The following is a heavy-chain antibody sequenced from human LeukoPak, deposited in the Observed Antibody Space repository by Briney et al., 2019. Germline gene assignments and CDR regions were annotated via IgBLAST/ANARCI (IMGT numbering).Heavy chain of an antibody. J-gene: IGHJ6*03. Sequence: PSETQSLTCTVSGGSISSYYWSWIRQPAGKGREWIGRIYTSGSTNYNPSLKSRVTMSVDTSKNQFSLKLSSVTAADTAVYYCTRVRWFGESPIPNYYYYYYMDVWGKGTTVTVSS. CDR1: GGSISSYY. V-gene: IGHV4-4*07. D-gene: IGHD3-10*01. CDR3: TRVRWFGESPIPNYYYYYYMDV. CDR2: IYTSGST.